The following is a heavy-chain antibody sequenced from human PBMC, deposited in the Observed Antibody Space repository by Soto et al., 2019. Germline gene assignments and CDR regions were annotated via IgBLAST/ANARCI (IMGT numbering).Heavy chain of an antibody. CDR2: IIPVFGTP. Sequence: QVQLVQSGAEVKKPGSSLKGSCKASGGTFTNYAFSWVRQAPGQGLEWMGGIIPVFGTPDSAQKFQGRVTITAEDSTRTASMALSSLRSYATAVYYCARERSVGYCITTTCPNPFYYYAMDVWGQGTTVTVSS. J-gene: IGHJ6*02. CDR3: ARERSVGYCITTTCPNPFYYYAMDV. V-gene: IGHV1-69*12. D-gene: IGHD2-2*01. CDR1: GGTFTNYA.